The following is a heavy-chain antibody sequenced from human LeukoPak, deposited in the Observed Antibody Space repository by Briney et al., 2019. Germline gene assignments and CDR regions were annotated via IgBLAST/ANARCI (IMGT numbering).Heavy chain of an antibody. D-gene: IGHD2-15*01. CDR2: IHSGGST. CDR1: GFTVSSNY. J-gene: IGHJ4*02. Sequence: PGGSLRLSCAASGFTVSSNYMSWVRQAPGKGLEWVSVIHSGGSTYYADSVKGRFTISRDNSNNTLYLQMNSLRAEDTAVYYCARGYCSGDSCYRAPFTYWGQGTLVTVSS. CDR3: ARGYCSGDSCYRAPFTY. V-gene: IGHV3-53*01.